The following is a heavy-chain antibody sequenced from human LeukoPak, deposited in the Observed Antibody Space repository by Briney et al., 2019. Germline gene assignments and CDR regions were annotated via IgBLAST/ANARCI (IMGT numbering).Heavy chain of an antibody. Sequence: ASVKVSCKASGYTFTGYYMHWVRQAPGQGLEWMGGINPNSGGTNYAQKFQGRVTMTKDTSISTAYMELSRLRSDDTAVYYCARVPVRDGYNYYYYGMDVWGQGTTVTVSS. V-gene: IGHV1-2*02. CDR3: ARVPVRDGYNYYYYGMDV. CDR2: INPNSGGT. J-gene: IGHJ6*02. D-gene: IGHD5-24*01. CDR1: GYTFTGYY.